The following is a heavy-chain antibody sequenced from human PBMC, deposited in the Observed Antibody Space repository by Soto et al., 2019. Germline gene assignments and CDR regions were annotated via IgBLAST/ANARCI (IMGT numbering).Heavy chain of an antibody. CDR1: GYSFAIYW. Sequence: GESLKISCQGSGYSFAIYWIGWVRQRPGKDLEWMGIIYPGDSDTRYSPSFQGQVTISADKSLRTAYLQWTSLKAPDTALYYCARTRSFTLGFYYDGMDVWGQGTTVTVSS. CDR3: ARTRSFTLGFYYDGMDV. J-gene: IGHJ6*02. CDR2: IYPGDSDT. V-gene: IGHV5-51*01. D-gene: IGHD6-6*01.